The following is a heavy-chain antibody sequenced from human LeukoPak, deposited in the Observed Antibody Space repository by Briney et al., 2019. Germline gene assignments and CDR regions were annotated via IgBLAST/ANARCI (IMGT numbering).Heavy chain of an antibody. V-gene: IGHV1-3*01. J-gene: IGHJ4*02. Sequence: ASVKVSCKASGYTFSSYAMHWVRQAPGQRLEWMGWIDAVNGNTKYSQKFQGRVTITRDTSASIAYMELSSLRPEDTAVYYCARDGQARPFDYWGQGTLVTVSS. CDR3: ARDGQARPFDY. CDR2: IDAVNGNT. CDR1: GYTFSSYA.